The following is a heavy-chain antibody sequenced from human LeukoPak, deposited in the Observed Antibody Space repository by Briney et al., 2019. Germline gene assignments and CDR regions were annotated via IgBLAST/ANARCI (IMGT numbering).Heavy chain of an antibody. CDR1: GGSISSYY. V-gene: IGHV4-59*08. J-gene: IGHJ3*02. Sequence: SETLSLTCTVSGGSISSYYWSWIRQPPGKGREWIGYIYYSGSTNYNPSLKSRVTISVDTSKNQFSLKLSSVTAADTAVYYCATYRLGTTDAFDIWGQGTMVTVSS. D-gene: IGHD4-11*01. CDR3: ATYRLGTTDAFDI. CDR2: IYYSGST.